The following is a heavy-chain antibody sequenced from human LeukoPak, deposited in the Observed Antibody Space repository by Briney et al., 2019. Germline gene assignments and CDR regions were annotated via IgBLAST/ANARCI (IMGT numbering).Heavy chain of an antibody. CDR2: ISAYNGNT. Sequence: ASVKVSCKASGYTFTSHGISWVRQAPGQGLEWMGWISAYNGNTNYAQKLQGRVTMTTDTSTSTAYMELRSLRSDDTAVYYCARDLPTITPRRITMYYFDYWGQGTLVTVSS. CDR1: GYTFTSHG. V-gene: IGHV1-18*01. J-gene: IGHJ4*02. CDR3: ARDLPTITPRRITMYYFDY. D-gene: IGHD3-10*02.